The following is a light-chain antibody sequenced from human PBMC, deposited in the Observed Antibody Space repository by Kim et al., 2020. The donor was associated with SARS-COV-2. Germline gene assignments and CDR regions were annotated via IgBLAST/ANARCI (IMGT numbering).Light chain of an antibody. CDR1: SGRNATDF. J-gene: IGLJ2*01. V-gene: IGLV6-57*03. CDR3: LSYDSSNHFVV. Sequence: VPMSCTHGSGRNATDFVRVYRQRAGSAPTTVIYGVNQRSSGVPDRFSGAIDSSSNSASLTVSGLKTEDEADYYCLSYDSSNHFVVCGGGTQLIVL. CDR2: GVN.